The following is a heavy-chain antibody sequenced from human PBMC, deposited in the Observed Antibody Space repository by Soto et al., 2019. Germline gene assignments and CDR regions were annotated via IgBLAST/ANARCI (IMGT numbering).Heavy chain of an antibody. CDR3: ARGMDRGAATIWDYYY. CDR1: GYTFTSYY. V-gene: IGHV1-46*01. Sequence: QVQLVQSGAEVKKPGASVKVSCKASGYTFTSYYMHWVRQAPGQGLEWMGIINPSGGSTSYAQKFQGRVTMTRDTSTSTVYMELSSLRSEDTAVYYCARGMDRGAATIWDYYYWGQGTLVTVSS. CDR2: INPSGGST. J-gene: IGHJ4*02. D-gene: IGHD6-25*01.